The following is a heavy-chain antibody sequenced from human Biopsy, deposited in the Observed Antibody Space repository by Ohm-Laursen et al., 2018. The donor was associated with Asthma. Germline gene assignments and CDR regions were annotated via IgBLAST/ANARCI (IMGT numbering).Heavy chain of an antibody. J-gene: IGHJ4*02. CDR3: ARFKRGYSYGYAGVFDY. CDR2: ISSSSSTI. V-gene: IGHV3-48*02. D-gene: IGHD5-18*01. Sequence: SLRLSCAASGFTFSSYSMNWVRQAPGKGLEWVSYISSSSSTIYYADSVKGRFTISRDNAKNSLYLQMNSLRDEDTVVYYCARFKRGYSYGYAGVFDYWGQGTLVTVSS. CDR1: GFTFSSYS.